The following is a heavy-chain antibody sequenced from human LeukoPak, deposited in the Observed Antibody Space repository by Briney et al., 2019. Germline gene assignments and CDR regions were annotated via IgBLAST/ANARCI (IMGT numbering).Heavy chain of an antibody. CDR2: IFYSGST. J-gene: IGHJ5*02. CDR3: ARHRGSGSFYSPFDP. V-gene: IGHV4-39*01. D-gene: IGHD3-10*01. CDR1: GGSISSSRYY. Sequence: PSETLSLTCTFSGGSISSSRYYWGWIRQPPGKGLEWIGSIFYSGSTYYNPSLKSRVTISVDTSKNQFSLKLSSVTAADTAVYYCARHRGSGSFYSPFDPWGQGTLVTVSS.